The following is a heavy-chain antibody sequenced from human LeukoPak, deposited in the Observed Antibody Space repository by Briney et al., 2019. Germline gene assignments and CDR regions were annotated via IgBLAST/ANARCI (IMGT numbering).Heavy chain of an antibody. D-gene: IGHD2-15*01. J-gene: IGHJ4*02. CDR2: ISYDGSNK. CDR3: ARDGLCSGGHCYVFGPDY. CDR1: EFPFSSYA. Sequence: PGGFLRLSCAASEFPFSSYAIHWVRQAPGKGPEWVAVISYDGSNKYYADSVKGRFTISRGNSKNTLYLQMNSLRAEDAAVYYCARDGLCSGGHCYVFGPDYWGQGTLVTVSS. V-gene: IGHV3-30*04.